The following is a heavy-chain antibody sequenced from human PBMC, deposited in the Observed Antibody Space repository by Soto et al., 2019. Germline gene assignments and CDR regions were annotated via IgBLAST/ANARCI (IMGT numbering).Heavy chain of an antibody. CDR2: IYYSGST. CDR3: ARVMITFGGVIARPFDY. V-gene: IGHV4-30-4*01. D-gene: IGHD3-16*02. Sequence: QVQLQESGPGLVKPSQTLSLTCTVSGGSISSGDYYWSWIRQPPGKGLEWIGYIYYSGSTYYNPSLKSRVTISVDTSKNQFSLKLSSVTAADTAVYYCARVMITFGGVIARPFDYWGQGTLVTVSS. J-gene: IGHJ4*02. CDR1: GGSISSGDYY.